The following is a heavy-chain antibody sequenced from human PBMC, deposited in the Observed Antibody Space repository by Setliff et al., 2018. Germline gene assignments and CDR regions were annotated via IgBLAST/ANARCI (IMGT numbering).Heavy chain of an antibody. V-gene: IGHV4-34*01. J-gene: IGHJ4*02. CDR2: INHTGTT. D-gene: IGHD6-6*01. CDR3: ARGRNVAARLLDS. Sequence: SETLSLTCAASGGTFSYYYWTWIRQPPGKGLEWVGEINHTGTTKYNPSLQSRVTISIDTSKDQFSLTVTSVTAADTAMYYRARGRNVAARLLDSWGQGTLVTVSS. CDR1: GGTFSYYY.